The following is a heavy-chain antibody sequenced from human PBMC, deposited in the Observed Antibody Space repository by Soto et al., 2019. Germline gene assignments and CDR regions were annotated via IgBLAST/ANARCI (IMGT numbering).Heavy chain of an antibody. J-gene: IGHJ6*03. Sequence: EVQVLESGGGLVQPGGSLRLSCAASGFTFSSYAMNWVRQSPGKGLELVVSIRGSGSSAYYPASVEGRFTISRDNSKNTMYLQMNSLRAEDTAVYYCAKRGGEYDSRYHYYMDVWGKGTTVTVSS. D-gene: IGHD3-16*01. CDR3: AKRGGEYDSRYHYYMDV. V-gene: IGHV3-23*01. CDR1: GFTFSSYA. CDR2: IRGSGSSA.